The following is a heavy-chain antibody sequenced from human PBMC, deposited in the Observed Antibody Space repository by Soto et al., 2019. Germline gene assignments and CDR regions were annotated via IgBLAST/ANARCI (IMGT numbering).Heavy chain of an antibody. CDR1: GYTFTSYG. V-gene: IGHV1-18*01. CDR2: ISAYNGKT. D-gene: IGHD3-22*01. CDR3: ARDSLMIDVIDGFDI. Sequence: QVQLVQSGAEVKKPGASVKVSCKASGYTFTSYGISWVRQAPGQGLEWMGWISAYNGKTNYAQKLQGRVTMTTDTSTSTAYMKLRRLRSDDTAVYYCARDSLMIDVIDGFDIWGQGTMVTVSS. J-gene: IGHJ3*02.